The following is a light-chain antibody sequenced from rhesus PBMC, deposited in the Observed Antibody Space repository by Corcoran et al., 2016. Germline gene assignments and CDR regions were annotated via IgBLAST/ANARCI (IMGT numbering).Light chain of an antibody. CDR3: LQYNSVPLT. CDR1: QGISTY. J-gene: IGKJ4*01. V-gene: IGKV1-43*02. Sequence: DIQMTQSPSSLSASVGDRVTITCRASQGISTYLNWYQQKPGKPPKRLISAASSLERGVPSRFSGSGSGTDFTLTISSLQTEDFATYFCLQYNSVPLTFGGGTKVEIK. CDR2: AAS.